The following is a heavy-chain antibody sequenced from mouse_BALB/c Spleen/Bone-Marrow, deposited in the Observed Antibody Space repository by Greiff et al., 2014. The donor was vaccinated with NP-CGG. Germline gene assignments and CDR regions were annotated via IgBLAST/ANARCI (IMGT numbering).Heavy chain of an antibody. Sequence: VQLQQSRPELVKPGASVKISCKASGYAFSNSWMNWVKQRPGQGLEWIGRIYPGDGDTNYNGKFKGKATLTADKSSSTAYMQLSSLTSVDSAVYFCARSAYYGTNYGAMDYWGQGTSVTVSS. J-gene: IGHJ4*01. D-gene: IGHD1-1*01. V-gene: IGHV1-82*01. CDR2: IYPGDGDT. CDR1: GYAFSNSW. CDR3: ARSAYYGTNYGAMDY.